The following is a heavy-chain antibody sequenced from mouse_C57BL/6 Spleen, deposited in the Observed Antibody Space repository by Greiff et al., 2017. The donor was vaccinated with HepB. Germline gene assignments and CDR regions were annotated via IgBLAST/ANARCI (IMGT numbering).Heavy chain of an antibody. CDR1: GFTFSDYG. CDR3: AREGVVALPIAMDY. CDR2: ISSGSSTI. V-gene: IGHV5-17*01. D-gene: IGHD1-1*01. Sequence: EVQLVESGGGLVKPGGSLKLSCAASGFTFSDYGMHWVRQAPEKGLEWVAYISSGSSTIYYADTVKGRFTISRDNAKNTLFLQMTSLRSEDTAMYYCAREGVVALPIAMDYWGQGTSVTVSS. J-gene: IGHJ4*01.